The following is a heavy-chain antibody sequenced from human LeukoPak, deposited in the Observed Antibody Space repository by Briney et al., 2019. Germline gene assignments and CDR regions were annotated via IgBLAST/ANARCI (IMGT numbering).Heavy chain of an antibody. CDR1: GFSFRNYA. V-gene: IGHV3-64*02. J-gene: IGHJ4*02. CDR3: TRDGGSFCDFDY. D-gene: IGHD1-26*01. CDR2: ANTDGRIT. Sequence: GGSLRLSCVASGFSFRNYAIHWVRQAPGKGLEYVSVANTDGRITYYAGSVKGRFTISRDNSKNTVYLQMGSLRGEDMAVYYCTRDGGSFCDFDYWGQGALVTVSS.